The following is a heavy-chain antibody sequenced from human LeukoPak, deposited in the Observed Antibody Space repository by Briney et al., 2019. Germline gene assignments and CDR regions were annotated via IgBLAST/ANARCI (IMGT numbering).Heavy chain of an antibody. Sequence: PGRSLRLSCAASGFTLSSYAMHWVRQAPGKGLEWVAVISYDGSNKYYADSVKGRFTISRDNSKNTLYLQMNSLRAEDTAVYYCARDVAYCGGDCHTYYYYGMDVWGQGTTVTVSS. D-gene: IGHD2-21*02. CDR2: ISYDGSNK. CDR3: ARDVAYCGGDCHTYYYYGMDV. V-gene: IGHV3-30-3*01. CDR1: GFTLSSYA. J-gene: IGHJ6*02.